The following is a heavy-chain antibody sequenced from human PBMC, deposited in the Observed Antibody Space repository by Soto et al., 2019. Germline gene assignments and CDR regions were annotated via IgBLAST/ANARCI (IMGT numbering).Heavy chain of an antibody. J-gene: IGHJ6*02. Sequence: ASVKVSCKASGYTFTSYAMHWVRQAPGQRLEWMGWINAGNGNTKYSQKFQGRVTITRDTSASTAYMELSSLRSEDTAVYYCARLPRITMVRGVIIDYGMDVWGQGTTVTVSS. CDR2: INAGNGNT. CDR3: ARLPRITMVRGVIIDYGMDV. CDR1: GYTFTSYA. D-gene: IGHD3-10*01. V-gene: IGHV1-3*01.